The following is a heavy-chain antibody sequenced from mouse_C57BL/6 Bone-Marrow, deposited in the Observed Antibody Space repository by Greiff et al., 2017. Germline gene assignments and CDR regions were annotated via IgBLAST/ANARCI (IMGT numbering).Heavy chain of an antibody. D-gene: IGHD4-1*01. CDR2: ISNLAYSI. Sequence: EVKVVESGGGLVQPGGSLKLSCAASGFTFSDYGMAWVRQAPRTGPEWVAFISNLAYSIYYADTVTGRFTISRENAKNTLYLEMSSLRSEDTAMYYCARRGGTGNCDWYFDVWGTGTTVTVSS. J-gene: IGHJ1*03. CDR1: GFTFSDYG. V-gene: IGHV5-15*04. CDR3: ARRGGTGNCDWYFDV.